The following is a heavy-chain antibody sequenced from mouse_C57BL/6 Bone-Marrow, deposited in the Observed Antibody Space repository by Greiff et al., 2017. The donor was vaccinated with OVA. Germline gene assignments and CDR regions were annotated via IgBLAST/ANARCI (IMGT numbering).Heavy chain of an antibody. CDR2: ISDGGSYT. Sequence: EVKLQESGGGLVKPGGSLKLSCAASGFTFSSYAMSWVRQTPEKRLEWVATISDGGSYTYYPDNVKGRFTISRDNAKNNLYLQMSHLKSEDTAMYYCARDLGYYPWFAYWGQGTLVTVSA. CDR3: ARDLGYYPWFAY. D-gene: IGHD2-12*01. CDR1: GFTFSSYA. V-gene: IGHV5-4*01. J-gene: IGHJ3*01.